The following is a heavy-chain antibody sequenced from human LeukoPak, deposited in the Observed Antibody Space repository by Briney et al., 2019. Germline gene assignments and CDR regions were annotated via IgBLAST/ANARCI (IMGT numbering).Heavy chain of an antibody. CDR3: ARAVGGSPGY. Sequence: QPGGSLRLSCAASGFTFSSYTMQWVRQAPGKGLEWVAHTSSASTNIYYADSVQGRFTVSRDNAKNSLYLQMHSLRDEDTALYYCARAVGGSPGYWGQGTLVTVSS. J-gene: IGHJ4*02. D-gene: IGHD4-23*01. V-gene: IGHV3-48*02. CDR2: TSSASTNI. CDR1: GFTFSSYT.